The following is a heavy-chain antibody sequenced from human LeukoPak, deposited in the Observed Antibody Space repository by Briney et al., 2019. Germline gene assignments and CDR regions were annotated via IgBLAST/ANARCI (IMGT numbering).Heavy chain of an antibody. J-gene: IGHJ4*02. CDR1: GGSISSYY. Sequence: SETLSLTCTVSGGSISSYYWSWIRQPPGKGLEWIGYIYYSGTTNYNPSLKSRVTISVATSKNQFSLNLSSVTAADTAVYYCARGGGGEYSSGWYDYGGQGTLVTVSS. V-gene: IGHV4-59*01. CDR3: ARGGGGEYSSGWYDY. CDR2: IYYSGTT. D-gene: IGHD6-19*01.